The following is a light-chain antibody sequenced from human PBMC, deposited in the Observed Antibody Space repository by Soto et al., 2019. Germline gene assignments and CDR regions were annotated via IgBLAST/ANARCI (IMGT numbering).Light chain of an antibody. CDR2: GAS. CDR3: QQFEGT. V-gene: IGKV3-20*01. Sequence: EIVLTQSPGTLSLSPGERATLSCRASQSVSSSYLAWYQQKPGQAPRLLIYGASSRATGIPDMFSGSGSVTDFTLTISRLEPEDFAVYYCQQFEGTFGQGTKVEIK. J-gene: IGKJ1*01. CDR1: QSVSSSY.